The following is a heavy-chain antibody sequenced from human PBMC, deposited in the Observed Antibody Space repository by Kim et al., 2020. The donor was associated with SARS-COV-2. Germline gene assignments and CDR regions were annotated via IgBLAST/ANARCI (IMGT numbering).Heavy chain of an antibody. CDR1: GGSISSYY. J-gene: IGHJ4*02. CDR2: IYYSGST. V-gene: IGHV4-59*01. CDR3: ARELQLWSYLDY. Sequence: SETLSLTCTVSGGSISSYYWSWIRQPPGTGLEWIGFIYYSGSTNYNPSLKSRVTISVDTSKNQFSLTLSPVTAADTAVYYCARELQLWSYLDYWGQGTLVTVSS. D-gene: IGHD5-18*01.